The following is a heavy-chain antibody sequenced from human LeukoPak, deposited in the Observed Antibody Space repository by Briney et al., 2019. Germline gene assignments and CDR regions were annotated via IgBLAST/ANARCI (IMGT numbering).Heavy chain of an antibody. CDR2: NYYSGRT. Sequence: PSETLSLTCTVSGGSISSYYWSWIRQPPGKGLEWIGYNYYSGRTNYNPSLKSRVTISVDTSKNQFSLKLSSVTAADTAVYYCASGVDGFWFDYWGQGTLVTVSS. V-gene: IGHV4-59*01. CDR3: ASGVDGFWFDY. CDR1: GGSISSYY. J-gene: IGHJ4*02. D-gene: IGHD2-15*01.